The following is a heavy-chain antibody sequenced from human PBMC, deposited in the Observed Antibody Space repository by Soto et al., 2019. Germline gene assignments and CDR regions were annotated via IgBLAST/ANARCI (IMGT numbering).Heavy chain of an antibody. CDR1: GFSLSTSGVG. CDR3: AHAGGGYDYIWGSYRLGY. D-gene: IGHD3-16*02. Sequence: QITLKESGPTLVKPTQTLTLTCTFSGFSLSTSGVGVGWIRQPPGKALEWLALIYWDDDKRYSPSLKSRLTITKDTSTNQVALTMTNIDPVDTATYYWAHAGGGYDYIWGSYRLGYWGQGSLVTVSS. J-gene: IGHJ4*02. V-gene: IGHV2-5*02. CDR2: IYWDDDK.